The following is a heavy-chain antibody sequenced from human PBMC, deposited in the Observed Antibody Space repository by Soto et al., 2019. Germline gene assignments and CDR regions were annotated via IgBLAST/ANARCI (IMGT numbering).Heavy chain of an antibody. CDR2: ISGSGDKT. D-gene: IGHD5-18*01. J-gene: IGHJ4*02. CDR1: GFTFSNYA. V-gene: IGHV3-23*01. Sequence: GGSLRLSCAASGFTFSNYAMSWVRQAPGKGPEWVSAISGSGDKTYYVDSVKGRFTISRDNSKNTVSLQMNSLRADDTAVYYCAKEGYPPFFEYWGQGTLVTVSS. CDR3: AKEGYPPFFEY.